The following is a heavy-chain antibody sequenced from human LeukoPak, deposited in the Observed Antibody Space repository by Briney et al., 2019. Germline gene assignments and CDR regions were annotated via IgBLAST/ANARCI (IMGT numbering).Heavy chain of an antibody. CDR1: GGSISSYY. CDR2: IYYSGST. J-gene: IGHJ4*02. Sequence: KPSETLSLTCTVSGGSISSYYWSRIRQPPGKGLEWIGYIYYSGSTNYNPSLKSRVTISVDTSKNQFSLKLSSVTAADTAVYCCARGRYYFDYWGQGTLVTVSS. CDR3: ARGRYYFDY. V-gene: IGHV4-59*12.